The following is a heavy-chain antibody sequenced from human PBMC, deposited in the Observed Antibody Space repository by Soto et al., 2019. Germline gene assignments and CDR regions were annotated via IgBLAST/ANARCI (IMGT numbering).Heavy chain of an antibody. D-gene: IGHD1-26*01. J-gene: IGHJ6*02. Sequence: ASVKVSCKASRYTFTNFYIHWLRQAPGQGLEWMGIINPSGGSTTYPQKFQGRVTMTRDTSTSTVHMELITLRSEDTAVYYCARSQVGRQLDVSGHVSTGPFPS. V-gene: IGHV1-46*01. CDR3: ARSQVGRQLDV. CDR1: RYTFTNFY. CDR2: INPSGGST.